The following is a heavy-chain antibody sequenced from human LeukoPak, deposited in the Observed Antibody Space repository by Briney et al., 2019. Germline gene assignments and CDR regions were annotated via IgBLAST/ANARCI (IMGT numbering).Heavy chain of an antibody. J-gene: IGHJ4*02. V-gene: IGHV4-59*12. CDR1: GGSISSYY. Sequence: SETLSLTCTVSGGSISSYYWSWIRQPPGKGLEWIGYIYYSGSTNYNPSLKSRVTISVDTSKNQFSLKLSSVTAADTAVYYCARVVRYYDSRGYYNTPYYFDSWGQGTLVTVSS. D-gene: IGHD3-22*01. CDR2: IYYSGST. CDR3: ARVVRYYDSRGYYNTPYYFDS.